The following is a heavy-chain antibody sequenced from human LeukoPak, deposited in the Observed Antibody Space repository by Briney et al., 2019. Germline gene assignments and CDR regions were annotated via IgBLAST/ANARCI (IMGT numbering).Heavy chain of an antibody. CDR3: ARDKRYNWPYYYYYYYMDV. D-gene: IGHD1-20*01. CDR2: IKQDGSEK. Sequence: PGGSLRLXCAASGFTFSSYWMSWVRQAPGKGLEWVANIKQDGSEKYYVDSVKGRFTISRDNAKNSLYLQMNSLRAEDTAVYYCARDKRYNWPYYYYYYYMDVWGKGTTVTVSS. J-gene: IGHJ6*03. CDR1: GFTFSSYW. V-gene: IGHV3-7*01.